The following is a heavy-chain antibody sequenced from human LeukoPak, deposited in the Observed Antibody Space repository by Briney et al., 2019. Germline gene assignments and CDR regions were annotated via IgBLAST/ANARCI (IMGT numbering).Heavy chain of an antibody. J-gene: IGHJ5*02. D-gene: IGHD2-2*01. CDR1: GYTFTSYA. CDR2: IDAGNGNT. CDR3: ARGEYQLLPWGIWFDP. V-gene: IGHV1-3*01. Sequence: ASVKVSCKASGYTFTSYAMHWVRQAPGQRLEWMGWIDAGNGNTKYSQKFQGRVTITRDTSASTAYMELSSLRSEDTAAYYCARGEYQLLPWGIWFDPWGQGTLVIVSS.